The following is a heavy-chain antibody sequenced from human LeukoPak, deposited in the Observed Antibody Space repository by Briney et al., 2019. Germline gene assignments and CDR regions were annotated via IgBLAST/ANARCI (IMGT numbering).Heavy chain of an antibody. D-gene: IGHD2-2*01. CDR2: INPSGGST. Sequence: ASVKVSCKASGYTFTSYYMHWVRQAPGQGLEWMGIINPSGGSTSYAQKFQGRVTMTRDTSTSTVYMELSGLRSEDTAVYYCARGSYQLLWARGAYYYYGMDVWGQGTTVTVSS. J-gene: IGHJ6*02. V-gene: IGHV1-46*01. CDR1: GYTFTSYY. CDR3: ARGSYQLLWARGAYYYYGMDV.